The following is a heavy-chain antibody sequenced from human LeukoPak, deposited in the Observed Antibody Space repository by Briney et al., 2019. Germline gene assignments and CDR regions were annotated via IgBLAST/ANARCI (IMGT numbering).Heavy chain of an antibody. Sequence: GGSLRLSCAASGFTFSSYAMHWVRQAPGKGLEYVSAISSNGGSTYYANSVKGRYTISRDNSKNTLYLQMGSLRAEDMAVYYCARGRARGYGGNYPFDYWGQGTLVTVSS. CDR2: ISSNGGST. CDR1: GFTFSSYA. V-gene: IGHV3-64*01. CDR3: ARGRARGYGGNYPFDY. D-gene: IGHD4-23*01. J-gene: IGHJ4*02.